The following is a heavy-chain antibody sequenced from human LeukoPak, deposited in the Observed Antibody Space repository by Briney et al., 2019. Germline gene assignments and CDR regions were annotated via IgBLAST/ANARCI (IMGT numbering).Heavy chain of an antibody. J-gene: IGHJ6*03. V-gene: IGHV3-7*01. CDR1: GFTFSSYW. Sequence: PGGSLRLSCAASGFTFSSYWMSWVRQAPGKGLEWVANIKKDGSEKYYVDSVKGRFTISRDNAKNSLYLQMNSLRAEDTAVYYCARDVVVDYYYYYMDVWGKGTTVTVSS. CDR3: ARDVVVDYYYYYMDV. CDR2: IKKDGSEK. D-gene: IGHD2-2*01.